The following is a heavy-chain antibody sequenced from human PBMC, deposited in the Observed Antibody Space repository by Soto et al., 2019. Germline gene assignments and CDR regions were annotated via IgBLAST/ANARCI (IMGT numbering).Heavy chain of an antibody. Sequence: ASVKVSCKASGYTFTSYGISWVRQAPGQGLEWMGWISAYNGSTSYAQKFQGRVTMTGDTSTSTVYMEMSSLRSEDTAVYYCARDRDDLRQQLLPGNYYYGLDVWGQGSTVTVSS. CDR3: ARDRDDLRQQLLPGNYYYGLDV. CDR2: ISAYNGST. D-gene: IGHD6-13*01. CDR1: GYTFTSYG. V-gene: IGHV1-18*04. J-gene: IGHJ6*02.